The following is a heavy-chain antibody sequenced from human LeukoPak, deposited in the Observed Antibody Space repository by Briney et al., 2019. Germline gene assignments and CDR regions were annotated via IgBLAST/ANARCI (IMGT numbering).Heavy chain of an antibody. CDR3: AKGGPGAFDF. V-gene: IGHV3-23*01. J-gene: IGHJ3*01. CDR2: ISGSSGAT. D-gene: IGHD2-15*01. CDR1: GFAFSRND. Sequence: GGSLRLSCAASGFAFSRNDMFWIRQAPGKGLEWVSCISGSSGATYYADSVRGRFTISRDNSKNTVFLQMNSLRAEDTAIYYCAKGGPGAFDFWGQGTMVTVSS.